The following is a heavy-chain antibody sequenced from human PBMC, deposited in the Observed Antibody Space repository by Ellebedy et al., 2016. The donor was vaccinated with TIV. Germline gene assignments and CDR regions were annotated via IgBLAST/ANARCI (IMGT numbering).Heavy chain of an antibody. Sequence: GESLKISCATSGFTFSTYWMAWVRQAPGKGLEWVANIKEDGSQTYYVGSVKGRFTISRYNDKNSLYLQMNILRADDTAVYYCATDRGYFTFDYWGQGSLITVSS. V-gene: IGHV3-7*03. CDR3: ATDRGYFTFDY. CDR2: IKEDGSQT. J-gene: IGHJ4*02. CDR1: GFTFSTYW. D-gene: IGHD3-9*01.